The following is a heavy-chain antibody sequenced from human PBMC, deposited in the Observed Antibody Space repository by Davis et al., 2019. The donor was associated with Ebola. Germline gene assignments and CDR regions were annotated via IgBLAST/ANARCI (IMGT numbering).Heavy chain of an antibody. CDR1: GGSIGSRSYF. Sequence: MPSETLSLTCTVSGGSIGSRSYFWGWVRQPPGKGLEWMGSMYYSGNTYYNPSLKSRVSISVDTSKNQFSLKLSSVTAADTAMYYCARRGSSSWYAGWFDPWGQGTLVTVSS. CDR3: ARRGSSSWYAGWFDP. CDR2: MYYSGNT. J-gene: IGHJ5*02. V-gene: IGHV4-39*01. D-gene: IGHD6-13*01.